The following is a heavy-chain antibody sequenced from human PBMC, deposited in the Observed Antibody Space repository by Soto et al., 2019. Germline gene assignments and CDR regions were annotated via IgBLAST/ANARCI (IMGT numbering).Heavy chain of an antibody. Sequence: PGESLKISCKGSGYLFTNYWIAWVRQAPEKGLEWLGFIYPGDSDSTYSPSFEGHITISADNSVTTAYLQWSSLKDSDSAIYYCARFKGTGENMVRGVIVAGDSIDHWGQGTLVTVSS. D-gene: IGHD3-10*01. CDR1: GYLFTNYW. CDR3: ARFKGTGENMVRGVIVAGDSIDH. J-gene: IGHJ4*02. V-gene: IGHV5-51*01. CDR2: IYPGDSDS.